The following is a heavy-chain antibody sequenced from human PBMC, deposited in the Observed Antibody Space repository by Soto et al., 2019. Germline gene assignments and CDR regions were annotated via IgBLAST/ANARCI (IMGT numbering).Heavy chain of an antibody. Sequence: ASVKVSCKASGYTFTSYDINWVRQAPGQGLEWIGIINPNGGNTNYAQKFRGRVTMARDTSTSTVYMDLSSLRSDDTAVYYCARDLAAADYWGQGTLVTVSS. J-gene: IGHJ4*02. CDR1: GYTFTSYD. CDR3: ARDLAAADY. D-gene: IGHD6-13*01. V-gene: IGHV1-46*01. CDR2: INPNGGNT.